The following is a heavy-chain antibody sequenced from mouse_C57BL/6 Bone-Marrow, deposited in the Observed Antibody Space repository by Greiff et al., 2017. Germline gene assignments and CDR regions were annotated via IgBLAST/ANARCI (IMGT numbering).Heavy chain of an antibody. V-gene: IGHV14-4*01. CDR1: GFNIKDDY. Sequence: VHVTPSVAELVRPGASVKLSCTASGFNIKDDYMHWVKQRPEQGLEWIGWIDPENGDTEYASKFQGKATITADTSSNTAYLQLSSLTSEDTAVYYCTVDLWAHKYYFDYWGQGTTLTVSS. CDR3: TVDLWAHKYYFDY. CDR2: IDPENGDT. D-gene: IGHD6-1*01. J-gene: IGHJ2*01.